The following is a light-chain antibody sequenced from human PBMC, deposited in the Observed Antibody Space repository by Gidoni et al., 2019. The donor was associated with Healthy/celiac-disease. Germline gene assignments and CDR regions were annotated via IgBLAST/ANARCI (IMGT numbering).Light chain of an antibody. CDR3: QQRSNWFT. CDR2: DAS. J-gene: IGKJ4*01. Sequence: QSVSSYLAWYQQKPGQAPRRLIYDASNRATGIPARFSGSGSGTDFTLTISSLEPEDFAVYYCQQRSNWFTFXGXTKVEIK. V-gene: IGKV3-11*01. CDR1: QSVSSY.